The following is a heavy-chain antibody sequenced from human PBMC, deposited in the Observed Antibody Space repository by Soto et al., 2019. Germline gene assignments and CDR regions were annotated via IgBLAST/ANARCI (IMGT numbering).Heavy chain of an antibody. CDR2: INSNGSST. J-gene: IGHJ3*02. D-gene: IGHD1-1*01. CDR3: ARDWATGTTPAFDI. CDR1: GFTFSSYV. Sequence: GGSLRLSCAASGFTFSSYVMSWVLQAQGKGLEWVSGINSNGSSTNYADSVKGRFTMSRDNAKNSVYVQMNSLRDDDTAVYYCARDWATGTTPAFDIWGQGTMVTVSS. V-gene: IGHV3-23*01.